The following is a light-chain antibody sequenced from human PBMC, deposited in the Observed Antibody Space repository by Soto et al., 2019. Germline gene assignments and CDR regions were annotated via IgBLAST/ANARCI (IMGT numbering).Light chain of an antibody. CDR2: TNN. Sequence: QSVLTQPPSASATPGQRVTISCSGSRSNIGSNVVNWYRQLPGTAPKLLIYTNNQRPSGVPDRFSGSKSGTSASLDISGLQSEDEADYYCPAWDDRLNGRVFGGGTKLTVL. J-gene: IGLJ3*02. CDR3: PAWDDRLNGRV. V-gene: IGLV1-44*01. CDR1: RSNIGSNV.